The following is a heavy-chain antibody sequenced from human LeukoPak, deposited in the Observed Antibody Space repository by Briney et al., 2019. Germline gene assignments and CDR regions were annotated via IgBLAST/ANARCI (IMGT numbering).Heavy chain of an antibody. V-gene: IGHV3-23*01. CDR3: AKDRITGTPYYFDY. D-gene: IGHD1-20*01. CDR1: GFTFSSYA. CDR2: ISGSGGST. Sequence: GGSLRLSCAASGFTFSSYAMSWVRQAPGKGLEWVLGISGSGGSTYYADSVKGRFTISRDDSKNTLYLQMDSLRAEDTAVYYCAKDRITGTPYYFDYWGQGTLVTVSS. J-gene: IGHJ4*02.